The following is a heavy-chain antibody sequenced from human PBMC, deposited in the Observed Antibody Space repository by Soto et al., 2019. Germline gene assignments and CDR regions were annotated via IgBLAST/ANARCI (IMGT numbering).Heavy chain of an antibody. CDR1: GGSITGAYY. J-gene: IGHJ6*02. CDR2: IHYRGST. CDR3: ATVRGSFGLDV. V-gene: IGHV4-31*03. Sequence: PSEILSLTCNVSGGSITGAYYWNWIRQHPGKRLEWIGSIHYRGSTYYNPSLKSRITISLDRSNNQFSLKLSSVTAADTAVYYCATVRGSFGLDVWSQGATVTVSS.